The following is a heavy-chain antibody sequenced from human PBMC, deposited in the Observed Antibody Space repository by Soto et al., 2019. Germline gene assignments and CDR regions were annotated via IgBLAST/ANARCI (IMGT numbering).Heavy chain of an antibody. CDR3: SRDLGTNGHYLLDY. CDR1: GFTFSRYG. CDR2: IWYDGSIQ. V-gene: IGHV3-33*01. D-gene: IGHD2-8*01. J-gene: IGHJ4*02. Sequence: QVQLVESGGGVVQPGRSLRLSCAASGFTFSRYGMHWVRQAPGKGLEWVAVIWYDGSIQYYGDSVEGRFIISRDDSKNTLYLQMNGLRAEDTAIYYCSRDLGTNGHYLLDYWGQGTLVTVSS.